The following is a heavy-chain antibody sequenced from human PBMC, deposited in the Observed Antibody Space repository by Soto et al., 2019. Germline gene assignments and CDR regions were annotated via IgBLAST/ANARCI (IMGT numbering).Heavy chain of an antibody. CDR1: GGSFSTYG. CDR3: ARELAPYYGGNSLSLGY. V-gene: IGHV1-69*13. D-gene: IGHD4-17*01. CDR2: IIPKFGTT. Sequence: QVQLVQSGAEVKKPGSSVKVSCKASGGSFSTYGINWVRLAPGQGLEWMGGIIPKFGTTNYAQNFQGRVTITPDEHTSTAYMALNYLGSDDTAVYFCARELAPYYGGNSLSLGYWGQGPQVTVSS. J-gene: IGHJ4*02.